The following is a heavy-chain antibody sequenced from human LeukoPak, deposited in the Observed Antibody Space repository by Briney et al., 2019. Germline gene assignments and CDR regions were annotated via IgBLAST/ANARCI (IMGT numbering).Heavy chain of an antibody. Sequence: GESLQISCQGSGYSFTSYWIGWVRPMPGKGLEWMGIIYPGDSDTRYSPSFQGQVTISADKSISTAYLQWSSLKASDTAMYYCARAGIAAEENWFDPWGQGTLVTVSS. J-gene: IGHJ5*02. CDR3: ARAGIAAEENWFDP. V-gene: IGHV5-51*01. D-gene: IGHD6-13*01. CDR2: IYPGDSDT. CDR1: GYSFTSYW.